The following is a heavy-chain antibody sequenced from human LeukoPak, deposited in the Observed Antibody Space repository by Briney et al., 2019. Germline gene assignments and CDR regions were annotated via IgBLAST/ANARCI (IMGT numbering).Heavy chain of an antibody. V-gene: IGHV3-30-3*01. J-gene: IGHJ4*02. D-gene: IGHD3-22*01. Sequence: PGRSLRLSCAASGFTFSSYAMHWVGQAPGKGLEWVAVISYDGSNKYYADSVKGRFTISRDNSKNTLYLQMNSLRAEDTAVYYCARDSGLGSYYDSGGYLFDYWGQGTLVTVSS. CDR1: GFTFSSYA. CDR3: ARDSGLGSYYDSGGYLFDY. CDR2: ISYDGSNK.